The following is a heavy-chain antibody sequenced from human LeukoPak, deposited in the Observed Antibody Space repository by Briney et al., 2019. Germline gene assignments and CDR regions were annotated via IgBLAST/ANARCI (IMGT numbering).Heavy chain of an antibody. Sequence: PSETLSLTCAVYGGSFSGYYWSWIRQPPGKGLEWIGYIYYSGSTNYNPSLKSRVTISVDTSKNQFSLKLSSVTAADTAVYYCARDRRYNWNYVPAFDIWGQGTMVTVSS. D-gene: IGHD1-7*01. J-gene: IGHJ3*02. CDR1: GGSFSGYY. V-gene: IGHV4-59*13. CDR2: IYYSGST. CDR3: ARDRRYNWNYVPAFDI.